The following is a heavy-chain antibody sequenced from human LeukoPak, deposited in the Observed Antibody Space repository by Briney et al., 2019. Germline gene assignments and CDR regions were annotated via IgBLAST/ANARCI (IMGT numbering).Heavy chain of an antibody. CDR3: TRESGAFSPFGF. J-gene: IGHJ4*01. V-gene: IGHV4-4*02. CDR1: GGSITTTNW. CDR2: VHLSGAT. Sequence: SETLSHTLAVSGGSITTTNWWSWVRQPPGKGLEWIGEVHLSGATNYNLSLESRVSMSIDKSKNHLSLEVTSVTAADTAIYYCTRESGAFSPFGFWG. D-gene: IGHD1-26*01.